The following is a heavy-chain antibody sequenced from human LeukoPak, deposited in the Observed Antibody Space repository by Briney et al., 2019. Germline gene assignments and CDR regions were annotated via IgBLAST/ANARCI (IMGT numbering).Heavy chain of an antibody. CDR1: GFTFSSYA. Sequence: GGSLRLSCAASGFTFSSYAMHWVRQAPGKGLEWVAVISYDGSNKYYADSVKGRFTISRDNSKNTLYLQMNSLRAEDTAVYYCARDFRDGYNPRTYYYYYGMDVWGQGTTVTVSS. D-gene: IGHD5-24*01. CDR2: ISYDGSNK. CDR3: ARDFRDGYNPRTYYYYYGMDV. J-gene: IGHJ6*02. V-gene: IGHV3-30*04.